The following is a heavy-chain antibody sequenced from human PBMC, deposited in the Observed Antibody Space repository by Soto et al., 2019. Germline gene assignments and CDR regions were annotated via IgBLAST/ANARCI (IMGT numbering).Heavy chain of an antibody. CDR2: ISAYNGNT. J-gene: IGHJ6*02. CDR1: GYTFTSYG. D-gene: IGHD6-6*01. CDR3: ARRDFSSSLSSYYYYLMDF. Sequence: GASVKVSCKASGYTFTSYGISWVRQAPGQGLEWMGWISAYNGNTNYAQKLQGRVTMTTDTSTSTAYMELRSLRSDDTAVYYCARRDFSSSLSSYYYYLMDFPGQRTTVTVSS. V-gene: IGHV1-18*01.